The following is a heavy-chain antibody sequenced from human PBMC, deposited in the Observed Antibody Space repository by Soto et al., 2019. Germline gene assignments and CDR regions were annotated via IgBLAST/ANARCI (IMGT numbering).Heavy chain of an antibody. V-gene: IGHV3-30-3*01. Sequence: QVQLVESGGGVVQPGRSLRLSCAASGFTFSSYAMHWVRQAPGKGLEWVAVISYDGSNKYYADSVKGRFTISRDNSKNTLYLQINSLRAEDTAVYYCARDPARGIVITFGGVIVGDYWGQGTLVTVS. J-gene: IGHJ4*02. CDR1: GFTFSSYA. D-gene: IGHD3-16*02. CDR2: ISYDGSNK. CDR3: ARDPARGIVITFGGVIVGDY.